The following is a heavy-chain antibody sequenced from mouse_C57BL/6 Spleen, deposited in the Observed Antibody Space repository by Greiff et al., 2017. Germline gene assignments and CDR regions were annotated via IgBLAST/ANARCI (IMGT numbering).Heavy chain of an antibody. J-gene: IGHJ4*01. Sequence: VQLQQSGAELVRPGSSVKLSCKTSGYTFTSDGINWVKQRPGQGLEWIGNIYIGNGYTEYNEKFKGKATLTSDTSSRAAYMEFSSLTSEDSTIYFCAREDHYYGSSHYALDYWGQGTSVTVSS. CDR1: GYTFTSDG. V-gene: IGHV1-58*01. CDR2: IYIGNGYT. CDR3: AREDHYYGSSHYALDY. D-gene: IGHD1-1*01.